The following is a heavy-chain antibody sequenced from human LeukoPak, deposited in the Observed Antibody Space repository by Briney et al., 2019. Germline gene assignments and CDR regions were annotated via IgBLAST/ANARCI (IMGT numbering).Heavy chain of an antibody. CDR3: ARDFFLYNWNDDDYFDY. CDR2: IYYSGST. CDR1: GGSISSYY. J-gene: IGHJ4*02. Sequence: PSETLSLTCTVSGGSISSYYWSWIRQPPGKGLEWIGYIYYSGSTNYNPSLKSRVTISVDTSKNQFSLKLSSVTAADTAVYYCARDFFLYNWNDDDYFDYWGQGTLVTVSS. D-gene: IGHD1-20*01. V-gene: IGHV4-59*12.